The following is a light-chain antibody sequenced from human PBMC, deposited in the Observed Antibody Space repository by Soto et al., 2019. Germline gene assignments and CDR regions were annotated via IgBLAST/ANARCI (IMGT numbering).Light chain of an antibody. CDR1: QSVSTY. J-gene: IGKJ4*01. CDR2: DAS. Sequence: EIVLTQSPATLSLSPGEIATLSCRASQSVSTYLAWYQQKPGQAPRLLIYDASNRATGIPARFSGSGSGTDFTLTISSLDPEDFAVYFCQQRSHWPLLTFGGGTKVEIK. CDR3: QQRSHWPLLT. V-gene: IGKV3-11*01.